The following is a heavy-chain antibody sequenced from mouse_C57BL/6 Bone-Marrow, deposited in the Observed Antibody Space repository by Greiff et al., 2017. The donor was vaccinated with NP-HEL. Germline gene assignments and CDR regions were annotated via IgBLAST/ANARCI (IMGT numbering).Heavy chain of an antibody. D-gene: IGHD1-1*01. Sequence: EVQVVESGGGLVQPGGSLSLSCAASGFTFTDYYMSWVRQPPGKALEWLGFIRNKANGYTPEYSASVKGRFTISRDNSQSILYLQMNALRAEDSATYYCARSHLRGDYWGQGTSVTVSS. J-gene: IGHJ4*01. CDR1: GFTFTDYY. V-gene: IGHV7-3*01. CDR3: ARSHLRGDY. CDR2: IRNKANGYTP.